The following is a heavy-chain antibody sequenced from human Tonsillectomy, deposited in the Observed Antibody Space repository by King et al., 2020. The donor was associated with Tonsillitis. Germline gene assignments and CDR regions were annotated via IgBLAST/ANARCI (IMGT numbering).Heavy chain of an antibody. D-gene: IGHD6-19*01. Sequence: QLVQSGGGLVQPGGSLRLSCAASGFTFSSYWMSWVRQAPGKGLEWVANIKQDGSEKYYVDSVKGRFTISRDNAKNSLYLQMNSLRAEETAVYYCARGLVGWYILYYGMDVWGQGTTVTVSS. V-gene: IGHV3-7*03. J-gene: IGHJ6*02. CDR3: ARGLVGWYILYYGMDV. CDR2: IKQDGSEK. CDR1: GFTFSSYW.